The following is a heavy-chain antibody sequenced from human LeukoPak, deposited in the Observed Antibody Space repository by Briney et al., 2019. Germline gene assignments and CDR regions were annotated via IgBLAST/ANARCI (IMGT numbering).Heavy chain of an antibody. J-gene: IGHJ4*02. CDR2: IYYSGST. D-gene: IGHD3-22*01. V-gene: IGHV4-31*03. CDR3: ARVGYYDSSGYYGLSFDY. CDR1: GGSISSGGYY. Sequence: SQTLSLTCTVSGGSISSGGYYWSWIRQHPGKGLEWIGYIYYSGSTYYNPSLKSRVTISVDTSKNQFSLKLSSVTAAGTAVYYCARVGYYDSSGYYGLSFDYWGQGTLVTVSS.